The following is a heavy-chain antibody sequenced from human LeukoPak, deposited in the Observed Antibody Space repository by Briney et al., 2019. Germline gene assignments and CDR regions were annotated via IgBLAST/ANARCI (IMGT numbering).Heavy chain of an antibody. D-gene: IGHD3-22*01. CDR1: GFTFSSYA. V-gene: IGHV3-30-3*01. Sequence: GGSLRLSCAASGFTFSSYAMHWVRQAPGKGLKWVAVISYDGSNKYYADSVKGRFTISRDNSKNTLYLQMNSLRAEDTAIYYCARDPDYYASSGSFDLWGRGTLVTVSS. CDR3: ARDPDYYASSGSFDL. J-gene: IGHJ2*01. CDR2: ISYDGSNK.